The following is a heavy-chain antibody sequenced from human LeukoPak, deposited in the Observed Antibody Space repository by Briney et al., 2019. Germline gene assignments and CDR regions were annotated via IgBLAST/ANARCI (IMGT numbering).Heavy chain of an antibody. CDR2: ISGSGGST. D-gene: IGHD2-21*02. Sequence: GGSLRLSCAASGFTFSSYAMSWVRQAPGKGLEWVSAISGSGGSTYYADSVKGRFTISRDNSKNTLYLQMNSLRAEDTAVYYCAKDSTATPGPSDAFDIWGQGTMVTVSS. CDR1: GFTFSSYA. J-gene: IGHJ3*02. V-gene: IGHV3-23*01. CDR3: AKDSTATPGPSDAFDI.